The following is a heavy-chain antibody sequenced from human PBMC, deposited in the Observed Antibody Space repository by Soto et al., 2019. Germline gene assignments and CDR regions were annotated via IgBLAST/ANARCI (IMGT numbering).Heavy chain of an antibody. CDR3: AKDLLFSIVEGY. V-gene: IGHV3-30*18. J-gene: IGHJ4*02. Sequence: GGSLRLSCAASGFTFSSYGMHWVRQAPGKGLEWVAVISYDGSNKYYADSVKGRFTISRDNSKNTLYLQMNSLRAEDTAVYYCAKDLLFSIVEGYWGQGTLVTVSS. CDR1: GFTFSSYG. D-gene: IGHD2-15*01. CDR2: ISYDGSNK.